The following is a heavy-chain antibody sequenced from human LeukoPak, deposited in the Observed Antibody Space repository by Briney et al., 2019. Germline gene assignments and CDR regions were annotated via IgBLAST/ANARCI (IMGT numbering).Heavy chain of an antibody. CDR1: GGSINNDF. V-gene: IGHV4-4*07. CDR3: AGGGSPHI. D-gene: IGHD1-26*01. J-gene: IGHJ3*02. CDR2: LYTSGGT. Sequence: PSQTLSLTCNVSGGSINNDFLTWVRQPAGKALEWIGRLYTSGGTTYNPCLKSRVTMSPDTSMTQFSLKLRSVTAAETDVYYCAGGGSPHIWGQGTMVTVSS.